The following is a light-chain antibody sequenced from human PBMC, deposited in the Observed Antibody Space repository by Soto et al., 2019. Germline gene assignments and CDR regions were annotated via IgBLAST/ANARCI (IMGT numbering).Light chain of an antibody. CDR2: DVS. V-gene: IGLV2-14*03. J-gene: IGLJ1*01. Sequence: QSALTQPASVSGAPGQSITISCTGSSSDVGAYNYVSWYKHHPGKAPQLMIYDVSNRPSGVSNRFSGSKSGNTASLAISGLQADDEGDYYCNSKTSSRTTFVFGTGTKLTVL. CDR1: SSDVGAYNY. CDR3: NSKTSSRTTFV.